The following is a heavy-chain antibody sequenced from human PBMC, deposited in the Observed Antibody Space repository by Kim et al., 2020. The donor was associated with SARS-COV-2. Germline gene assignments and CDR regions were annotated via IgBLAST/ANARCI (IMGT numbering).Heavy chain of an antibody. Sequence: GGSLRLSCAASGFTFSDHYMDWVRQAPGKGLEWVGRIRNKVNSYTTEYAASVKGRFTISRDDSKNSLYLRMNSLKTEDTAVYYCVRGSVVRGVTPTPYYYGMDVWGQGTTVTVSS. D-gene: IGHD3-10*01. CDR2: IRNKVNSYTT. J-gene: IGHJ6*02. CDR1: GFTFSDHY. CDR3: VRGSVVRGVTPTPYYYGMDV. V-gene: IGHV3-72*01.